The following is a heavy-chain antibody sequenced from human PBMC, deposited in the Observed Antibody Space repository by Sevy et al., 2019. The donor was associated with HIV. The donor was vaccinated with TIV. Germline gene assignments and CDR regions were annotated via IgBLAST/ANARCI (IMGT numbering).Heavy chain of an antibody. CDR3: AKDRVGYCGSGSYLGF. CDR1: GFTFSSYA. CDR2: ISGSGGTA. D-gene: IGHD3-10*01. V-gene: IGHV3-23*01. J-gene: IGHJ4*02. Sequence: GGSLRLSCAASGFTFSSYAMNWVRQAPGKGLEWVSTISGSGGTAYYADPVKGRFTISRDNSKNTVYLQMNSLRAEDTAIYYCAKDRVGYCGSGSYLGFWGQGTLVTVSS.